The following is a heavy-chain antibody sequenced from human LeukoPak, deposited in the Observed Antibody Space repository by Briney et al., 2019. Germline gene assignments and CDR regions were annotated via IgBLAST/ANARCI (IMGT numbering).Heavy chain of an antibody. CDR2: ISYDGSNE. V-gene: IGHV3-30*04. Sequence: GRSLRLSCAASGFTFSSYVMHWVRQAPGKGLEWVAIISYDGSNEYYADSVKGRFTISRDNSKNTLYLQMNSLRAEDTAVYYCAKSAVAYGSSWSRFDPWGQGTLVAVSS. CDR3: AKSAVAYGSSWSRFDP. CDR1: GFTFSSYV. D-gene: IGHD6-13*01. J-gene: IGHJ5*02.